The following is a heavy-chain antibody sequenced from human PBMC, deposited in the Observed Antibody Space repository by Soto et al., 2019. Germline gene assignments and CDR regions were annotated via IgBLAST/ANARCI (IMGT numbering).Heavy chain of an antibody. CDR2: IIPILGIE. D-gene: IGHD6-19*01. CDR1: GGTFSSYA. CDR3: ARDRSSDPNYYYYMDV. Sequence: QVQLVQSGAEVKKPGSSVKVSCKASGGTFSSYAITWVRQAPGQGLEWMGRIIPILGIENYAQKFKDRVTITADKSTGTVYMELSSLRSEDTAVYYCARDRSSDPNYYYYMDVWGKGTTVTVSS. V-gene: IGHV1-69*04. J-gene: IGHJ6*03.